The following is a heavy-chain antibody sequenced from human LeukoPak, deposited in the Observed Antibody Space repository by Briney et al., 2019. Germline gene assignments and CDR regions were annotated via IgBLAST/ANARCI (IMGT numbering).Heavy chain of an antibody. CDR2: IYHSGST. CDR3: ARDREEFYYDSSGYYSYYYYGMDV. Sequence: SETLSLTCAVSGGSISSGGYSWSWIRQPPGKGLEWIGYIYHSGSTYYNPSLKSRVTISVDRSKNQFSLKLSSVTAADTAVYYCARDREEFYYDSSGYYSYYYYGMDVWGQGTTVTVSS. D-gene: IGHD3-22*01. J-gene: IGHJ6*02. CDR1: GGSISSGGYS. V-gene: IGHV4-30-2*01.